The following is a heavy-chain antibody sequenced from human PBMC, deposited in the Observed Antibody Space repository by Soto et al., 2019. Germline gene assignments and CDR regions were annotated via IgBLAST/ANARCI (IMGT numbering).Heavy chain of an antibody. CDR3: VGGQYYFDY. CDR2: ISYDESNK. Sequence: QVQLVESGGGVVQPGRSLRLSFAASGFPFTAYGMHWVREGPDKGLEWVAVISYDESNKFYADSVKGRFTISRDNSKNTLDLQMNSLRPEDKALYYCVGGQYYFDYRGQGTLVTVSS. CDR1: GFPFTAYG. D-gene: IGHD3-10*01. J-gene: IGHJ4*02. V-gene: IGHV3-30*03.